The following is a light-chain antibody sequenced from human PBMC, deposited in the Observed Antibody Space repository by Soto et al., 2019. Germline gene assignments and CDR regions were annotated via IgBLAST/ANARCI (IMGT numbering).Light chain of an antibody. CDR2: EVT. CDR1: SSDVGIYNY. V-gene: IGLV2-14*01. CDR3: SSYTTSGTRV. Sequence: SALTQPASVSGSPGQSIAISCTGSSSDVGIYNYVSWYQQHPGKVPKLIIYEVTNRPSGVSNRFSGSKSGNTASLTISVLQAEDEADNYCSSYTTSGTRVFGTGTKVTVL. J-gene: IGLJ1*01.